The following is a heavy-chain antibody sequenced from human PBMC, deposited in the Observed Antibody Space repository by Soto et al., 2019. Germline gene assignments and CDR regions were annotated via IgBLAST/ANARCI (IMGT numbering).Heavy chain of an antibody. D-gene: IGHD2-8*01. J-gene: IGHJ6*02. CDR3: AKNGQPPYYYYVLDV. Sequence: ASVKVSCKASGYTFTRYGISWVRQAPGQGLEWMGWISGYNGDTNYAQKFQDRVSMTIDTSTGTAYMELRSLTSDDTAIYYCAKNGQPPYYYYVLDVWGQGTKVPVSS. CDR1: GYTFTRYG. V-gene: IGHV1-18*01. CDR2: ISGYNGDT.